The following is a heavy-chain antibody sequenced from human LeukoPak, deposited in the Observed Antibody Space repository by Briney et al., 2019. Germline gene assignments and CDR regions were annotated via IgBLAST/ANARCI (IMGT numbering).Heavy chain of an antibody. CDR2: VYYSGST. Sequence: PSETLSLTCTVSGGSISGYYWSWIRQPPEKGLEWIGYVYYSGSTNYNPSLKSRVTILVDTSKNQFSLKLSSVTAADTAVYYCARVGGAADPNLGVYYFDYWGQGTLVTVSS. J-gene: IGHJ4*02. D-gene: IGHD6-13*01. CDR3: ARVGGAADPNLGVYYFDY. CDR1: GGSISGYY. V-gene: IGHV4-59*08.